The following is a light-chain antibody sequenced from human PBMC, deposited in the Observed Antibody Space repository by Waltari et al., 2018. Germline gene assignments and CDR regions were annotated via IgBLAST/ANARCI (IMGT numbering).Light chain of an antibody. J-gene: IGKJ1*01. CDR2: SAY. CDR1: QSIRSY. V-gene: IGKV1-39*01. Sequence: DIQMTQSPSSLSASVGDRVTITCRASQSIRSYLNWYQQKPGKAPKHLIYSAYSVQSGVPSRCSGSGSGTDFTLTISSLQPEDFATYYCQQSYSTLQTFGQGTKVEIK. CDR3: QQSYSTLQT.